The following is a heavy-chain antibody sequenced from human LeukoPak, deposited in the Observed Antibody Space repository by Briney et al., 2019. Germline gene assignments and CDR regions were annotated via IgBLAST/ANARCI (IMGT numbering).Heavy chain of an antibody. CDR2: ISYDGSNK. CDR3: ARDQYGFGELLFTQTFDY. CDR1: GFTFSSYA. J-gene: IGHJ4*02. V-gene: IGHV3-30-3*01. Sequence: GGSLRLSCAASGFTFSSYAMHWVRQAPGKGLEWVAVISYDGSNKYYADSVKGRFTISRDNSKNTLYLQMNSLRAEDTAVYYCARDQYGFGELLFTQTFDYWGQGTLVTVSS. D-gene: IGHD3-10*01.